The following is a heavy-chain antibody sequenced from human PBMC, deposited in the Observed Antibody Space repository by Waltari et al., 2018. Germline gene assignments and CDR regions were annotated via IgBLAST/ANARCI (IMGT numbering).Heavy chain of an antibody. CDR1: GFSLTYKF. CDR3: ATANSYDFSGPPYDPFDI. J-gene: IGHJ3*02. D-gene: IGHD3-22*01. CDR2: VYAGGNS. V-gene: IGHV3-53*01. Sequence: EVQLVESGGGLIQPGGSLRLSCAASGFSLTYKFMTWVRQAPGKGLEWVSIVYAGGNSDSADSVQGRFYTSRDNSKNTVYLQMDNLRPVDTALYYCATANSYDFSGPPYDPFDIWGQGTMVTVSS.